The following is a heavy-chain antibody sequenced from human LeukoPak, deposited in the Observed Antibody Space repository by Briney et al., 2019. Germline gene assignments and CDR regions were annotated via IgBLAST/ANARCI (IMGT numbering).Heavy chain of an antibody. CDR2: IPYDGSNK. D-gene: IGHD3-3*01. V-gene: IGHV3-30*04. CDR3: ARAPDYYDFWSGYYSP. CDR1: GFTLSSFL. Sequence: GGSRNSSGPASGFTLSSFLITWSRQAPGKGQEWVPVIPYDGSNKYYADSVKGRFTISRDNSKNTLYLQMNSLRAEDTAVYYCARAPDYYDFWSGYYSPWGQGTLVTVSS. J-gene: IGHJ5*02.